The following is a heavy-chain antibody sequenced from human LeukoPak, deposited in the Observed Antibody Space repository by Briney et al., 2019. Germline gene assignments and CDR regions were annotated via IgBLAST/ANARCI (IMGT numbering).Heavy chain of an antibody. D-gene: IGHD3-22*01. Sequence: GGSLRLSCVVSGSRFSSYAMNWVRQSPERGLEWVSAISGTGGSTSYADSMKGRFTISRDNSKNTLYLQMGSLTAEDTAVYYCAKECGRDYEDRAFDIWGQGTTVTVSS. J-gene: IGHJ3*02. V-gene: IGHV3-23*01. CDR1: GSRFSSYA. CDR3: AKECGRDYEDRAFDI. CDR2: ISGTGGST.